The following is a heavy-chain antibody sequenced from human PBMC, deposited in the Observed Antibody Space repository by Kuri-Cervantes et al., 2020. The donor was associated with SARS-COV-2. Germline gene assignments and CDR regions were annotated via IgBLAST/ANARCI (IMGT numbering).Heavy chain of an antibody. D-gene: IGHD3-3*01. CDR2: ISSSSSTI. J-gene: IGHJ4*02. Sequence: GESLKISCAASGFTFSSYWMHWVRQAPGKGLEWVSYISSSSSTIYYADSVKGRFTISRDNAKNSLYLQMNSLRAEDTAVYYCARDRGDFWSGSINYWGQGTLVTVSS. CDR1: GFTFSSYW. V-gene: IGHV3-48*01. CDR3: ARDRGDFWSGSINY.